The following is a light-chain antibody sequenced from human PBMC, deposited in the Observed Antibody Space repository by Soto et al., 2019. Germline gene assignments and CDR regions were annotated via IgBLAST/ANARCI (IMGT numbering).Light chain of an antibody. Sequence: QSALTQPASVSGSXGQSITIPCTGTNSDVGGYNYVSWYQHHPGKAPKLMIYEVFNRPSGVSSRFSGSKSGSTASLTISGLXAEDEADYYCSSYTTTNTLYVFGTGTKVTVL. V-gene: IGLV2-14*01. CDR1: NSDVGGYNY. CDR2: EVF. J-gene: IGLJ1*01. CDR3: SSYTTTNTLYV.